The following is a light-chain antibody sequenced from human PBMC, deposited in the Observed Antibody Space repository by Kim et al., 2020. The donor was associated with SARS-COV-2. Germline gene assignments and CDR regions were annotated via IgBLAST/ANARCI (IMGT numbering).Light chain of an antibody. CDR3: QSYNRDNVI. CDR1: SGSIDDNY. J-gene: IGLJ2*01. V-gene: IGLV6-57*03. Sequence: GKTVTIYGTRSSGSIDDNYVQWYQQRPGGVPTTVIYEDDQRPSGVSDRFSGSIDNSSNSASLTISGLRTEDEADYYCQSYNRDNVIFGGGTQLTVL. CDR2: EDD.